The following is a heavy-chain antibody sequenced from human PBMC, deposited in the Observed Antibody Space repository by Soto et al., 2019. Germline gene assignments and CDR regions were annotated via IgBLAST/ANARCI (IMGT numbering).Heavy chain of an antibody. V-gene: IGHV5-10-1*01. CDR1: GYSFTSYW. CDR3: ARHEEGYYYGSGSRNYGMDV. Sequence: GESLKISCKGSGYSFTSYWISWVRQMPGKGLEWMGRIDPSDSYTNYSPSFQGHVTISADKYISTAYLQWSSLKASDTAMYYCARHEEGYYYGSGSRNYGMDVWGQGTTVTVSS. D-gene: IGHD3-10*01. J-gene: IGHJ6*02. CDR2: IDPSDSYT.